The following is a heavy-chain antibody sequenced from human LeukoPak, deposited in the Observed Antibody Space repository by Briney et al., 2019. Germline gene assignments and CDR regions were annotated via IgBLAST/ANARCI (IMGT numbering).Heavy chain of an antibody. CDR2: INHSGST. J-gene: IGHJ4*02. Sequence: PSETLSLTCAVYGGSFSDYSWTWLRQPPGKGLEWIGEINHSGSTNYNPSLKSRITISVDTSKSQFSLRLSSVTPADTAMYYCARLGSTDNWGQGTLVTVSS. V-gene: IGHV4-34*01. D-gene: IGHD2-2*01. CDR3: ARLGSTDN. CDR1: GGSFSDYS.